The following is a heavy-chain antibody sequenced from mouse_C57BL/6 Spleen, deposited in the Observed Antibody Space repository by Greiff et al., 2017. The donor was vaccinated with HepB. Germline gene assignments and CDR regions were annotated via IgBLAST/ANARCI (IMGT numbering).Heavy chain of an antibody. CDR3: ARGTVVARNYFDY. CDR2: IYPGDGDT. D-gene: IGHD1-1*01. Sequence: QVQLQQSGPELVKPGASVKISCKASGYAFSSSWMNWVKQRPGKGLEWIGRIYPGDGDTNYNGKFKGKATLTADKSSSTAYMQLSSLTSEDSAVYVCARGTVVARNYFDYWGQGTTLTVSS. J-gene: IGHJ2*01. V-gene: IGHV1-82*01. CDR1: GYAFSSSW.